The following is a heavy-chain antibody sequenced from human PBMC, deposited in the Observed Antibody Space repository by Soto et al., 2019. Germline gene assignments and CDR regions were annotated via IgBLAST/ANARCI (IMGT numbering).Heavy chain of an antibody. CDR3: VRLRVGAIAPEDGY. Sequence: QVQLVQSGAEVKKPGSSVKVSCKASGGTFSSYTISWVRQAPGQGLEWMGRIIPILGIANYAQKFQGRVTIPADKSTSTAYMELSSLRSEDTAVYYCVRLRVGAIAPEDGYWGQGTLVTVSS. J-gene: IGHJ4*02. V-gene: IGHV1-69*02. CDR1: GGTFSSYT. CDR2: IIPILGIA. D-gene: IGHD1-26*01.